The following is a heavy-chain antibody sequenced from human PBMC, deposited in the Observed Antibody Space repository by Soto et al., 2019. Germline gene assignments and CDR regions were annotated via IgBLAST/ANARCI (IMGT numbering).Heavy chain of an antibody. J-gene: IGHJ6*02. Sequence: GGSLRLSCAASGFTFSSYGMHWVRQAPGKGLEWVAVIWYDGSNKYYADSVKGRFTISRDNSKNTLYLQMNSLRAEDTAAYYCAGVWGTVTGDNHYGMDVWGQGTTVTVSS. V-gene: IGHV3-33*01. CDR1: GFTFSSYG. CDR2: IWYDGSNK. D-gene: IGHD4-4*01. CDR3: AGVWGTVTGDNHYGMDV.